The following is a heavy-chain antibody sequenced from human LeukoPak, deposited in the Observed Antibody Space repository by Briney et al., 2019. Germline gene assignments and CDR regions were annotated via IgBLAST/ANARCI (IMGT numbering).Heavy chain of an antibody. D-gene: IGHD6-13*01. Sequence: SETLSLTCTVSGGSISSYYWSWIRQPAGKGLEWIGRIYTSGNTYYNPSLKSRVTISVDTSKNQFSLNLNSVTAADTAVYYCARAYSSSWYFNWFDPWGQGTLVTVSS. CDR1: GGSISSYY. V-gene: IGHV4-4*07. J-gene: IGHJ5*02. CDR3: ARAYSSSWYFNWFDP. CDR2: IYTSGNT.